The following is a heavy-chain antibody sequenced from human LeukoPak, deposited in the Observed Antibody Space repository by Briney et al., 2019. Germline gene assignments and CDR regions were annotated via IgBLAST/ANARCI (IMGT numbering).Heavy chain of an antibody. J-gene: IGHJ4*02. CDR3: ARSPTSWYFDY. D-gene: IGHD2-2*01. CDR2: IRYHGSDK. V-gene: IGHV3-30*02. Sequence: GGSLSLSCAASGFTFSSSDIHWVRQAPGKGLEWVAFIRYHGSDKFYADSVKGRFTISRDNSKNTLYLQMNSLRPEDTSVYYCARSPTSWYFDYWGQGTLVTVSS. CDR1: GFTFSSSD.